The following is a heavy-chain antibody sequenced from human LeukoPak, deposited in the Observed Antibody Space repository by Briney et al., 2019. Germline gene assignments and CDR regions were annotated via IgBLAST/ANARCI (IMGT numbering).Heavy chain of an antibody. CDR3: ARGVPGVGGAPGDFFDY. CDR1: GFTFSSYS. D-gene: IGHD3-10*01. V-gene: IGHV4-39*07. Sequence: GSLRLSCAASGFTFSSYSMNWVRQAPGKGLEWIGSIYYSGSTYYYPSLKSRVTISVDTSKNQFSLKLSSVTAADTAVYYCARGVPGVGGAPGDFFDYWGQGTLVTVSS. CDR2: IYYSGST. J-gene: IGHJ4*02.